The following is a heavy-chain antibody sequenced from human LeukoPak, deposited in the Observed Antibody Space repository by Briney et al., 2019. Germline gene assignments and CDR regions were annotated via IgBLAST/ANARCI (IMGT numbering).Heavy chain of an antibody. V-gene: IGHV3-30*02. J-gene: IGHJ4*02. CDR1: GLAFSSYG. Sequence: PGGFLRPSCAASGLAFSSYGMDWVRQSPGKGLGWGGFIWYDGINKYYADSVKGRFTISRDNSKNTLYLQMNSLRAEDTAVYYCAKSVIGCGGDCYYFDYWGQGTLVTVSS. D-gene: IGHD2-21*02. CDR3: AKSVIGCGGDCYYFDY. CDR2: IWYDGINK.